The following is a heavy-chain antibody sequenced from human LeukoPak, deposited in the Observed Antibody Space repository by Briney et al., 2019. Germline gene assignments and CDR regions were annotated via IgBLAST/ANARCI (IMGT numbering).Heavy chain of an antibody. V-gene: IGHV3-23*01. CDR3: AKALRITMIVVVITPFDY. CDR2: ISGSGGST. Sequence: PGGSLRLSCAASGFTFSSYAMSWVRQAPGKGLEWVSAISGSGGSTYYADSVKGRFTISRGNSKNTLYLQMNSLRAEDTAVYYCAKALRITMIVVVITPFDYWGQGTLVTVSS. J-gene: IGHJ4*02. CDR1: GFTFSSYA. D-gene: IGHD3-22*01.